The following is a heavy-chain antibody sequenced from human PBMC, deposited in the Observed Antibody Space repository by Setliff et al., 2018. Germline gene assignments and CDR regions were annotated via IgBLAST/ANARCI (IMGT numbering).Heavy chain of an antibody. J-gene: IGHJ3*02. D-gene: IGHD2-8*02. Sequence: PSETLSLTCTVSGGSISSGSYYWSWIRQPAGKGLEWIGHIYTSGSTNYNPSLKSRVTISVDTSKNQFSLKLSSVTAADTAVYYCARDPGGRVGTWWLYLDAFDIWGQGTMVTVSS. CDR2: IYTSGST. CDR3: ARDPGGRVGTWWLYLDAFDI. CDR1: GGSISSGSYY. V-gene: IGHV4-61*09.